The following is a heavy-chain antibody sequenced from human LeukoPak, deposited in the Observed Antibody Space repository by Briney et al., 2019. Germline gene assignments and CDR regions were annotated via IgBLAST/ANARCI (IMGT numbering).Heavy chain of an antibody. Sequence: PSXXLSLTCTVSGGSISSGDYYWSWIRQPPGKGLEWIGYIYYSGSTYYNPSLKSRVTISVKTNKNQYSQKLSSVTAADTAVYYCARDSPGPYYYDSSGYLSGHWFDPWGQGTLVTVSS. CDR3: ARDSPGPYYYDSSGYLSGHWFDP. CDR1: GGSISSGDYY. J-gene: IGHJ5*02. D-gene: IGHD3-22*01. V-gene: IGHV4-30-4*08. CDR2: IYYSGST.